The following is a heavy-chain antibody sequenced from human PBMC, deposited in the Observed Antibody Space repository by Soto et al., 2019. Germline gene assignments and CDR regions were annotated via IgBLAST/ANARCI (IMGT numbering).Heavy chain of an antibody. J-gene: IGHJ6*03. Sequence: SDTLSLTCTVSGGSISSYYWSWIRQPPGKGLEWIGYIYYSGSTNYNPSLKSRVTISVDTSKNQFSLKLSSVTAADTAVYYCARAAARAPYYYYYMDVWGKGTTVTVSS. V-gene: IGHV4-59*01. CDR3: ARAAARAPYYYYYMDV. CDR1: GGSISSYY. D-gene: IGHD6-6*01. CDR2: IYYSGST.